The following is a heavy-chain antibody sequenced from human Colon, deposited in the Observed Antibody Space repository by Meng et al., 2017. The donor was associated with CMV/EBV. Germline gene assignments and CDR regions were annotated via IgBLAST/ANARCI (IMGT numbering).Heavy chain of an antibody. CDR1: GYPFTSYS. CDR2: ISVYNGKT. D-gene: IGHD4-23*01. Sequence: SGYPFTSYSLSWVRQAPGQGLEWMGWISVYNGKTNYAQNVRGRVSMTTDTSTNTAYRELRSLRSDDTAVYYCARLNGGNSGDWFDPWGQGTLVTVSS. J-gene: IGHJ5*02. V-gene: IGHV1-18*01. CDR3: ARLNGGNSGDWFDP.